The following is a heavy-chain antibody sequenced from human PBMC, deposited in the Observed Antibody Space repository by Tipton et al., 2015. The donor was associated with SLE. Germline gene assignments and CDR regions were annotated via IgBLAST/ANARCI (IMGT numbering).Heavy chain of an antibody. Sequence: LSLTCTVSGGSISTYYWSWIRQPPGKGLEWIGYIYYSGSTNYNPSLKSRVTISVDTSKNQFSLKLSSVTAADTAVYYCASIAVAGEIGYWGQGTLVTVSS. CDR1: GGSISTYY. CDR3: ASIAVAGEIGY. CDR2: IYYSGST. D-gene: IGHD6-19*01. V-gene: IGHV4-59*12. J-gene: IGHJ4*02.